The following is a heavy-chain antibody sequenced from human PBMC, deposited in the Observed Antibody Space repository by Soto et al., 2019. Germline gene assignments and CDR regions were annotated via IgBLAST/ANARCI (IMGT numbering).Heavy chain of an antibody. V-gene: IGHV4-59*11. CDR3: ARDGREASGMDV. CDR1: GGSISSHY. CDR2: IYYRGST. D-gene: IGHD1-26*01. J-gene: IGHJ6*02. Sequence: SETLSLTCTVSGGSISSHYWSWVRQAPGKGLEWIGHIYYRGSTTYNPPLRSRSTISVDTSNSQFSLKLNSVTTADTAVYYCARDGREASGMDVWGQGTKVTVSS.